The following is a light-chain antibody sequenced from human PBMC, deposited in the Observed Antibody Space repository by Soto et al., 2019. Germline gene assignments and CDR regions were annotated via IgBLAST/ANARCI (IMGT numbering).Light chain of an antibody. J-gene: IGLJ3*02. Sequence: QSALTQPPSASGSPGQSVTISCTGTSSDVGGHNSVSWYQQHPGKAPKLMIYEVNKRPSGVPVRFSGSKSGNTASLTVSGLQAEDEADYYCNTYAGSNNWVFGGGTKLTVL. CDR1: SSDVGGHNS. V-gene: IGLV2-8*01. CDR2: EVN. CDR3: NTYAGSNNWV.